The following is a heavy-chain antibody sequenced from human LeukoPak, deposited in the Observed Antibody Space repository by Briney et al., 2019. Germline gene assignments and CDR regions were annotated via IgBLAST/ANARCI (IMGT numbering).Heavy chain of an antibody. J-gene: IGHJ4*02. CDR1: GYAFTGYY. CDR2: INPNSGGT. CDR3: ARDLRGSSSRVAPPFDY. D-gene: IGHD6-13*01. V-gene: IGHV1-2*06. Sequence: ASVKVSCKASGYAFTGYYMYWVRQAPGQGLEWMGRINPNSGGTNYAQKFQGRVTMTRDTSISTAYMELSRLRSDDTAVYYCARDLRGSSSRVAPPFDYWGQGTLVTVSS.